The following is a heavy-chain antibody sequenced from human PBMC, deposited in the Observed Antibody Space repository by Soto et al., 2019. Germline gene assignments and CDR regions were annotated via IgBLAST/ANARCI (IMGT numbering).Heavy chain of an antibody. J-gene: IGHJ3*02. V-gene: IGHV3-9*01. CDR3: AKYIYSNDGDAFDN. Sequence: EVQLVESGGGLVQPGRSLRLSCAASGFTFDAYAMHLVRQAQGKGLEWVSGISWNSDNIVYADSVKGRFTISRDNAKNTLYLQMNSLRAEDTALYYCAKYIYSNDGDAFDNWGQGTMDTVSS. CDR1: GFTFDAYA. D-gene: IGHD4-4*01. CDR2: ISWNSDNI.